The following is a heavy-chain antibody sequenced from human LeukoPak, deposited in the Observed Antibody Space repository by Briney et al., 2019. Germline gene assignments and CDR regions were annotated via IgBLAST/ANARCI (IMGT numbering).Heavy chain of an antibody. CDR2: SSSSGSTI. Sequence: GGALRLSCAASGFTFSSYWMSCVRQALGKGLEWVSYSSSSGSTIYYADSVKGRVAISRDNAKNSLYLQMNSLRAEDTAVYYCARRRDFIDYWGQGTLVTVSS. J-gene: IGHJ4*02. CDR3: ARRRDFIDY. CDR1: GFTFSSYW. D-gene: IGHD3/OR15-3a*01. V-gene: IGHV3-48*04.